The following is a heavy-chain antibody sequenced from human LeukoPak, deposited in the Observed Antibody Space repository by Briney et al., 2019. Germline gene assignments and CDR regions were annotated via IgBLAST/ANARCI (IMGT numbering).Heavy chain of an antibody. CDR1: GYTFTAYY. CDR3: ARPRAQQWLVRGDAFDI. V-gene: IGHV1-2*02. Sequence: ASVKVSCKASGYTFTAYYMHWVRQAPGQGLEWMGWINPNSGGTNYAQKFQGRVTMTRDTSISTAYMELSRLRSDDTAVYYCARPRAQQWLVRGDAFDIWGQGTMVTVS. D-gene: IGHD6-19*01. J-gene: IGHJ3*02. CDR2: INPNSGGT.